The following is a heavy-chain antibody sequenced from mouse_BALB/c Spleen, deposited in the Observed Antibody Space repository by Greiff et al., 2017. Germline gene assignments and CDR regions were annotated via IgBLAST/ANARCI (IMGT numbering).Heavy chain of an antibody. J-gene: IGHJ4*01. D-gene: IGHD1-2*01. CDR1: GYSITSGYS. CDR2: IHYSGST. Sequence: EVQLQQSGPDLVKPSQSLSLTCTVTGYSITSGYSWYWIRQFPGNKLEWMGYIHYSGSTNYNPSLKSRISITRDTSKNQFFLQLNSVTTEDTATYYCARIHYHGHYYAMDYWGQGTSVTVSS. V-gene: IGHV3-1*02. CDR3: ARIHYHGHYYAMDY.